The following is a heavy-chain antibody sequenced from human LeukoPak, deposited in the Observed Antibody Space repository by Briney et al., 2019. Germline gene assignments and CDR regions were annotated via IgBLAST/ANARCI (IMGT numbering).Heavy chain of an antibody. CDR3: AREGNVDIVATIDFDY. J-gene: IGHJ4*02. Sequence: ASVKVSCKASGYTFTSYYVHWVRQAPGQGLEWMGIINPSGGSTYYAQKFQGRVTMTRDTSTSIVYMELSSLRSEDTAVYYCAREGNVDIVATIDFDYWGQGTLVAVSS. D-gene: IGHD5-12*01. V-gene: IGHV1-46*01. CDR1: GYTFTSYY. CDR2: INPSGGST.